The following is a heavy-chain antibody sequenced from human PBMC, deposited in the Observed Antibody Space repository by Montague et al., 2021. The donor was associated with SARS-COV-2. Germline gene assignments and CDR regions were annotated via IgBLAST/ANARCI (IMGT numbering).Heavy chain of an antibody. D-gene: IGHD3-3*01. V-gene: IGHV4-59*01. CDR2: IYYSGSI. Sequence: SETLSLTCTVSGGSISSYYWSWIRQPPGKGLEWVGYIYYSGSINYNPSLQSRVTISVDTSKNQFSLKLSSVTAADTAVYYCARGIFTIPFIPAHYYMDVWGKGTTVTVSS. CDR1: GGSISSYY. J-gene: IGHJ6*03. CDR3: ARGIFTIPFIPAHYYMDV.